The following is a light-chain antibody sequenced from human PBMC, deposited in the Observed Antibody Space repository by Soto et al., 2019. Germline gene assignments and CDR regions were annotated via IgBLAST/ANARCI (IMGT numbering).Light chain of an antibody. Sequence: QSALTQPASVSGSPGQSITISCTGTCSDVGGYNYVSWYQQHPGKAPKLMIYDVSNRPSGVSNRFSGSKSGNTASLTISGLQAEDEADYYCSSYTSSSSYVFGTGTKLTVL. J-gene: IGLJ1*01. CDR1: CSDVGGYNY. CDR2: DVS. V-gene: IGLV2-14*01. CDR3: SSYTSSSSYV.